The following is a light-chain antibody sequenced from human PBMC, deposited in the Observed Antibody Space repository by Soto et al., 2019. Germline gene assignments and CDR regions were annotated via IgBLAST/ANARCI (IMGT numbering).Light chain of an antibody. V-gene: IGLV2-11*01. CDR3: CSFAGSYSWV. J-gene: IGLJ3*02. CDR1: SSDVGAYNY. CDR2: DVS. Sequence: HSALTQPRSVSGSPGQSVTISCSGTSSDVGAYNYVSWYQQHPGKAPKLIVYDVSKRPSGVPDRFSGSKSGNTASLTISGLQADDEADYYCCSFAGSYSWVFGGGTQLTVL.